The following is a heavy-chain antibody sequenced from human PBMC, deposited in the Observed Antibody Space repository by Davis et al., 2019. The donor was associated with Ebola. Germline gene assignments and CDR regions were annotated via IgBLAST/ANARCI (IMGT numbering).Heavy chain of an antibody. Sequence: PSETLSLTCAVYGGSFSGYYWSWIRQPPGKGLEWIGEINHSGSTNYNPSLKSRVTISVDTSKNQFSLKLSSVTAADTAVYYCARTWIQGFYYYYGMDVWGQGTTVTVSS. CDR3: ARTWIQGFYYYYGMDV. J-gene: IGHJ6*02. CDR2: INHSGST. V-gene: IGHV4-34*01. D-gene: IGHD5-18*01. CDR1: GGSFSGYY.